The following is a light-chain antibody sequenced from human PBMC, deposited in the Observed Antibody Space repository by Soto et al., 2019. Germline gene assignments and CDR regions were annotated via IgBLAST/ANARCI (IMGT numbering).Light chain of an antibody. CDR1: QSLVYSDGNTY. CDR2: KVS. Sequence: DVVMTQSPLSLPVTLGQPASISCRSSQSLVYSDGNTYLNWFQQRPGQSPRRLIYKVSNRDSGVPDRCSGSGSGTDFTLKISRVEAEDVGLYYCMQGTYWPYTFGQGTKLEIK. J-gene: IGKJ2*01. V-gene: IGKV2-30*01. CDR3: MQGTYWPYT.